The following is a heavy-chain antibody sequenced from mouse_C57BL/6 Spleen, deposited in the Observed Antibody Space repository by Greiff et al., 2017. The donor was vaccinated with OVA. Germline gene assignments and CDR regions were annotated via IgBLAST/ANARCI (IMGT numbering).Heavy chain of an antibody. Sequence: VQLQQSGPELVKPGASVKISCKASGYAFSSSWMNWVKQRPGKGLEWIGRIYPGDGDTNYNGKFKGKATLTADKSSSTAYMQLSSQTSEDSAVYFCARSGTGFDYWGQGTTLTVSS. CDR2: IYPGDGDT. D-gene: IGHD4-1*01. CDR1: GYAFSSSW. CDR3: ARSGTGFDY. J-gene: IGHJ2*01. V-gene: IGHV1-82*01.